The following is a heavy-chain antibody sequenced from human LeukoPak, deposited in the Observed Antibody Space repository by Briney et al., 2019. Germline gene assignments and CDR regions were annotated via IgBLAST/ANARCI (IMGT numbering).Heavy chain of an antibody. CDR1: GGTLRTYG. J-gene: IGHJ6*02. D-gene: IGHD1-26*01. Sequence: ASVKVSCKSSGGTLRTYGITWVRQAPGQGLEWMGRIVPIPALANYAQKFQGRVTITADESTSTAYMELSSLGSEDTAVYYCARGEGQFDYYYYYGMDVWGQETAVTVSS. CDR2: IVPIPALA. V-gene: IGHV1-69*04. CDR3: ARGEGQFDYYYYYGMDV.